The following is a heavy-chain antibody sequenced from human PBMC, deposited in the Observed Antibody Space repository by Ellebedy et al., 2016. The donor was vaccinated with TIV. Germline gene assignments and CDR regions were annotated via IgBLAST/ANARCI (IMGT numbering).Heavy chain of an antibody. CDR2: ISGSGGST. V-gene: IGHV3-23*01. CDR3: AKDGGYSGYAPSWNDLNTDAFDI. CDR1: GFTFSSYA. D-gene: IGHD5-12*01. Sequence: GESLKISXAASGFTFSSYAMSWVRQAPGKGLEWVSAISGSGGSTYYADSVKGRFTISRDNSKNTLYLQMNSLRAEDTAVYYCAKDGGYSGYAPSWNDLNTDAFDIWGQGTMVTVSS. J-gene: IGHJ3*02.